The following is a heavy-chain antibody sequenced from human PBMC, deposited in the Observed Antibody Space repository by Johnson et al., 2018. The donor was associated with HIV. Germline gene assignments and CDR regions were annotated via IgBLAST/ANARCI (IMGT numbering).Heavy chain of an antibody. J-gene: IGHJ3*02. V-gene: IGHV3-66*01. D-gene: IGHD3-16*01. Sequence: VQLVESGGGLVQPGGSLRLSCAASGFTVSSNYMSWVRQAPGKGLEWVSVIYSGGSTYYADSVKGRFTISRDNAKNSLYLQMNRLRAEDTALYYCAGGRLGDPFPGAFDIWGQGTMVTVSS. CDR3: AGGRLGDPFPGAFDI. CDR1: GFTVSSNY. CDR2: IYSGGST.